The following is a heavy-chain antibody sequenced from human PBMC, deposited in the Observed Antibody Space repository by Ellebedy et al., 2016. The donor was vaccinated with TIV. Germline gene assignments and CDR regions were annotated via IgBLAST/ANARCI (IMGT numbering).Heavy chain of an antibody. D-gene: IGHD3-10*01. CDR1: GLTVSSNF. Sequence: GESLKISXVASGLTVSSNFMNWVRQAPGKGLEWVSVIYSGGSTYYADSVKGRFSISGDNSKNTLYLQINTLRAEDTAVYYCARVGKRGYYYMDVWGKGTTVTVSS. CDR3: ARVGKRGYYYMDV. J-gene: IGHJ6*03. V-gene: IGHV3-53*01. CDR2: IYSGGST.